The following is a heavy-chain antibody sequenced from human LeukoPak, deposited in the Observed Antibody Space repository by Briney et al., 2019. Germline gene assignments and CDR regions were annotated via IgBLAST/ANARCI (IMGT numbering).Heavy chain of an antibody. CDR1: GFTFSSYD. D-gene: IGHD6-13*01. J-gene: IGHJ4*02. Sequence: GGSLRLSCAASGFTFSSYDMHWVRQATGKGLEWVSAIGTAGDPYYPGSVKGRFTISRENAKNSLYLQMNSLRVEDTAVYYCAKGGSPYSSTWPPTAPFDYWGQGTLVTVSS. CDR2: IGTAGDP. CDR3: AKGGSPYSSTWPPTAPFDY. V-gene: IGHV3-13*05.